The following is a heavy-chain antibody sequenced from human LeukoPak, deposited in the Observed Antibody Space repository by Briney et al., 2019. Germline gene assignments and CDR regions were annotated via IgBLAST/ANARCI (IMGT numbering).Heavy chain of an antibody. CDR3: ARLVMATIDC. CDR2: ISSSGSPI. J-gene: IGHJ4*02. Sequence: PGGSLRLSCAASGFTFSDYYMSWLRQAPGKGLEWASYISSSGSPIYYADSVKGRFTISRDNAKNSLYLQVNSLRAEDTAVYYCARLVMATIDCWGQGTLVTVSS. V-gene: IGHV3-11*01. CDR1: GFTFSDYY. D-gene: IGHD5-24*01.